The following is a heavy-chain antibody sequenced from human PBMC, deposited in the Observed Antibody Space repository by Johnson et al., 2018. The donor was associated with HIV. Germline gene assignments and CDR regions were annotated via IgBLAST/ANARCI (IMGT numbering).Heavy chain of an antibody. J-gene: IGHJ3*02. V-gene: IGHV3-23*04. CDR1: GFTFSSYA. D-gene: IGHD6-13*01. CDR2: ISGSGGST. CDR3: AGGGAAAGTWDAFDM. Sequence: VQLVESGGGLVQPGGSLRLSCAASGFTFSSYAMSWVRQAPGKGLEWVSAISGSGGSTYYADSVKGRFTISRDNSKNSLYLQMNSLRAEDTAVYYCAGGGAAAGTWDAFDMWGRGTLVTVSS.